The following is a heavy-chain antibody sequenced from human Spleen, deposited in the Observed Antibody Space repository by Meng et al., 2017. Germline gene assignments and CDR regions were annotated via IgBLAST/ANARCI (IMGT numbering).Heavy chain of an antibody. Sequence: GGSLRLSCAASGFSFSSYAMSWVRQAPGKGLEWVSATSGSGGSTYYADSVKGRFTISRDNSKNMVYLQMNSLRAEDTALYYCAKDYQYDSSGYNFGFGLFEVNWGQGTLVTVSS. CDR3: AKDYQYDSSGYNFGFGLFEVN. V-gene: IGHV3-23*01. J-gene: IGHJ4*02. CDR2: TSGSGGST. CDR1: GFSFSSYA. D-gene: IGHD3-22*01.